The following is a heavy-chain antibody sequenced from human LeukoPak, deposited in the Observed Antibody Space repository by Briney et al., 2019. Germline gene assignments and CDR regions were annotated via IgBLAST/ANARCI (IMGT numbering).Heavy chain of an antibody. J-gene: IGHJ4*02. CDR3: ARDALVQSPTFDY. CDR2: ISYDGSNK. D-gene: IGHD6-13*01. V-gene: IGHV3-30*04. Sequence: GGSLRLSCAASGFTFSSYAMHWVRQAPGKGLEWVAVISYDGSNKYYADSVKGRFTTSRDNSKNTLYLQMDSLRAEDTAVYYCARDALVQSPTFDYWGQGTLVTVSS. CDR1: GFTFSSYA.